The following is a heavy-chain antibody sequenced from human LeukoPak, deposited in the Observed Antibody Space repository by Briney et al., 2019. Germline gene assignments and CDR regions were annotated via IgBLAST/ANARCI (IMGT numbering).Heavy chain of an antibody. CDR2: IRYDGSNK. J-gene: IGHJ4*02. Sequence: PGGSLRLSCAASGFTFSSYAMHWVRQAPGKGLEWVAFIRYDGSNKYYADSVKGRFTISRDNSKNTLYLQMNSLRAEDTAVYYCARAGDYGDYSFDYWGQGTLVTVSS. V-gene: IGHV3-30*02. D-gene: IGHD4-17*01. CDR3: ARAGDYGDYSFDY. CDR1: GFTFSSYA.